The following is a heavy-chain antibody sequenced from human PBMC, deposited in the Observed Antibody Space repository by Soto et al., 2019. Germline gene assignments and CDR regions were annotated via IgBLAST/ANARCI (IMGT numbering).Heavy chain of an antibody. CDR2: IRSKAYGGTT. J-gene: IGHJ4*02. CDR1: GFTFGDYA. Sequence: EVQLVESGGGLVKPGRSLRLSCTASGFTFGDYAMSWFRQDPGKGLEWVGLIRSKAYGGTTEYAASVKGRFTISRDESKSIAYLPMNILKTEDTAVYYCTMSLGLSDYEDSSGYPDYGGQGTLVTVSS. CDR3: TMSLGLSDYEDSSGYPDY. D-gene: IGHD3-22*01. V-gene: IGHV3-49*05.